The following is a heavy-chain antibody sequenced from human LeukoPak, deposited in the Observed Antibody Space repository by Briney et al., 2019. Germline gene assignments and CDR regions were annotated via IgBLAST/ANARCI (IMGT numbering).Heavy chain of an antibody. Sequence: SETLSLTCTVSGGSISSSSYYWGWIRQPPGKGLEWIGSIYYSGSTYYNPSLKSRVTISVDTSKNQFSLKLSSVTAADTAVYYCARDPSDSSGYSSNAFDIWGQGTMVTVSS. D-gene: IGHD3-22*01. J-gene: IGHJ3*02. CDR2: IYYSGST. CDR3: ARDPSDSSGYSSNAFDI. V-gene: IGHV4-39*07. CDR1: GGSISSSSYY.